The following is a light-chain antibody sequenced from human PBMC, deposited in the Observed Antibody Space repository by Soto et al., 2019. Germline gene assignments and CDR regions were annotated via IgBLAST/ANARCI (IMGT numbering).Light chain of an antibody. CDR1: QSPLHSNGKIF. Sequence: DIVMTQSPLSLPVTPGEPASISCRSSQSPLHSNGKIFLNWYLQKPGQSPQVLIYLASNRASGAPDRFSGSGSGKDCTLRISRVEAEDVGIYYCMQGLPSPYTFGEGTKLEIK. CDR3: MQGLPSPYT. V-gene: IGKV2-28*01. CDR2: LAS. J-gene: IGKJ2*01.